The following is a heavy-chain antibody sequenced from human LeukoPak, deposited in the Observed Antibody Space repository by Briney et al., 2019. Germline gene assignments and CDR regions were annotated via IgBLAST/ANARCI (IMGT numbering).Heavy chain of an antibody. Sequence: TSETLSLTCTVSGGSISSYYWSWIRQPPGKGLEWIGYIYYSGSTNYNPSLKSRVTISVDTSKNQFSLKLSSVTAADTAVYYCARGKNYYYMDVWGKGTTVTVSS. V-gene: IGHV4-59*01. CDR1: GGSISSYY. CDR2: IYYSGST. CDR3: ARGKNYYYMDV. J-gene: IGHJ6*03.